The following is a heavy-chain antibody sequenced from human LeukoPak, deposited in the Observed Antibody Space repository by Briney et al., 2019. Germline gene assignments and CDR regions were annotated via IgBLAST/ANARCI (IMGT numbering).Heavy chain of an antibody. CDR1: GGSITTHY. J-gene: IGHJ3*02. CDR3: ARDLLGDYGTFDI. D-gene: IGHD4-17*01. V-gene: IGHV4-4*07. CDR2: VYNTGST. Sequence: SETLSLTCTVSGGSITTHYWSWIRQPAGREVEWVGRVYNTGSTKYNPSLESRVTMSVDTSSNRFSLRLRSVTAADTAVYYCARDLLGDYGTFDIWGQGAMVTVSS.